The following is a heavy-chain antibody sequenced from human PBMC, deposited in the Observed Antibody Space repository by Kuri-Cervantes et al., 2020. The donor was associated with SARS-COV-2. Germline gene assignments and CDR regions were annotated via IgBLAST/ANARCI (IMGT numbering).Heavy chain of an antibody. CDR3: ARDKEGGGFDY. CDR2: ISYDGNNK. D-gene: IGHD3-10*01. J-gene: IGHJ4*02. CDR1: GFTFSSYA. V-gene: IGHV3-30-3*01. Sequence: GGSLRLSCAASGFTFSSYAMHWVRQAPGKGLEWVTVISYDGNNKYYADSVKGRFTISRDNSKNTLYLQMNSLRAEDTAVYYCARDKEGGGFDYWGQGTLVTVSS.